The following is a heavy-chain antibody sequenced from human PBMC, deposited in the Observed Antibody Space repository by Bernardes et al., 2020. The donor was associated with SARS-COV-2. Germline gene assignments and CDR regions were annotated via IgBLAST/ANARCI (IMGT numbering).Heavy chain of an antibody. J-gene: IGHJ4*02. CDR2: ISTSSSYI. Sequence: GGSLRLSCAASGFTFSSYTMNWVRQAPGKGLEWISSISTSSSYISYADSVKGRFTISRDNAKNSLYLQMNSLRAEDTALYHCARAGYSSSWYRSYYYFDYWGQGTLVTVSS. CDR3: ARAGYSSSWYRSYYYFDY. D-gene: IGHD6-13*01. V-gene: IGHV3-21*04. CDR1: GFTFSSYT.